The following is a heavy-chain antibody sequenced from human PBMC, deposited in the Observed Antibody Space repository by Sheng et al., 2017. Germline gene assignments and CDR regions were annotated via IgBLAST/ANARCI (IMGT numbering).Heavy chain of an antibody. CDR2: ITGSGSST. Sequence: EVQLVESGGGLVQPGGSLRLSCAASGFTFSNYAMHWVRQAPGRGLEWVSSITGSGSSTYYTDSVKGRFPISRDNSKNTLYLQMNSLRAEDTAVYYCAKERFGSGSYYLDYWGQGTLVTVSS. J-gene: IGHJ4*02. CDR1: GFTFSNYA. D-gene: IGHD1-26*01. V-gene: IGHV3-23*04. CDR3: AKERFGSGSYYLDY.